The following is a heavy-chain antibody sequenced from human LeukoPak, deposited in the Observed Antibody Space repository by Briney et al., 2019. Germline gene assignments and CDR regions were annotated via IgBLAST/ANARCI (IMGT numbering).Heavy chain of an antibody. CDR1: GFTFSGYS. CDR2: ISSSSSTI. D-gene: IGHD1-26*01. V-gene: IGHV3-48*04. Sequence: GGSLRLSCAASGFTFSGYSMNWVRQAPGKGLEWVSYISSSSSTIYYADSVKGRFTISRDNAKNSLYLQMNSLRAEDTAVYYCAGGGSYYFDYWGQGTLVTVSS. J-gene: IGHJ4*02. CDR3: AGGGSYYFDY.